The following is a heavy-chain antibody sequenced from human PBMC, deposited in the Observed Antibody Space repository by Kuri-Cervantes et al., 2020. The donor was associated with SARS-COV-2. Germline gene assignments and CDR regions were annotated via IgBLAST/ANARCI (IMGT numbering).Heavy chain of an antibody. Sequence: GSLRLSCIVSGGSISSYYWGWIRQPPGKGLEWIGSIYHSGSTSYNPSLKSRVIISVDTSKNQSSLKLSSMTAADTAVYYCAREAYDFWSGYYRRGGRLDYWGQGTLVTVSS. CDR1: GGSISSYY. V-gene: IGHV4-38-2*02. CDR3: AREAYDFWSGYYRRGGRLDY. D-gene: IGHD3-3*01. CDR2: IYHSGST. J-gene: IGHJ4*02.